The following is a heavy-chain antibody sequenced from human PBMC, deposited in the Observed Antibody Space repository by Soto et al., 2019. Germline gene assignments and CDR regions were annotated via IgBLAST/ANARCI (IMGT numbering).Heavy chain of an antibody. V-gene: IGHV4-61*05. CDR3: ARHNYGGHIGYFDY. CDR2: IYYSGST. Sequence: SETLSLTCTVSGGSISSSRCHWGWIRQPPGKGLEWIGNIYYSGSTNYNPSLKSRVTISVDTSKNQFSLKLSSVTAADTAVYYCARHNYGGHIGYFDYWGQGTLVTVSS. J-gene: IGHJ4*02. CDR1: GGSISSSRCH. D-gene: IGHD4-17*01.